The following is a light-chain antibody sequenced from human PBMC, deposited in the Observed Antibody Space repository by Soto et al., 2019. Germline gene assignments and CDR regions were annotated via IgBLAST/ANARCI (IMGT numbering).Light chain of an antibody. CDR3: QQYGGSPRT. CDR1: QSVNSSY. Sequence: DIVLTQSPGTLSLSPGERATPSCRASQSVNSSYLAWYQQKPGQAPRLLIYGASSRATGIPDRFSGSGSGTDFTLTISRLEPEDFAVYHCQQYGGSPRTFGQGTKVDIK. V-gene: IGKV3-20*01. CDR2: GAS. J-gene: IGKJ1*01.